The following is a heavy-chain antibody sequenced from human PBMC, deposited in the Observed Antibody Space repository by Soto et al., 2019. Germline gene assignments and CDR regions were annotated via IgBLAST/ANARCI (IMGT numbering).Heavy chain of an antibody. CDR3: ARSEIYRYCSGGSCYSLPYYFDY. CDR2: INPNSGGT. CDR1: GYTFTGYY. D-gene: IGHD2-15*01. Sequence: ASVKVSCKASGYTFTGYYMHWVRQAPGQGLEWMGWINPNSGGTNYAQKFQGWVTMTRDTSISTAYMELSRLRSDDTAVYYCARSEIYRYCSGGSCYSLPYYFDYWGQGTLVTVSS. V-gene: IGHV1-2*04. J-gene: IGHJ4*02.